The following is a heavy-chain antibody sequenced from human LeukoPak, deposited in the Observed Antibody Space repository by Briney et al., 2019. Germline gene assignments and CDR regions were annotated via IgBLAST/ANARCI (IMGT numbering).Heavy chain of an antibody. CDR3: MDV. J-gene: IGHJ6*02. CDR1: GFTFGDHA. Sequence: PGGSRRLSCSSYGFTFGDHAMSWGRQGPGEGLEWVGFIRSRAYGGTTEYAASVKSRFSISRDDSKGIAYLQMNSLKIEDTAVYYCMDVWGQGTTVIVSS. V-gene: IGHV3-49*04. CDR2: IRSRAYGGTT.